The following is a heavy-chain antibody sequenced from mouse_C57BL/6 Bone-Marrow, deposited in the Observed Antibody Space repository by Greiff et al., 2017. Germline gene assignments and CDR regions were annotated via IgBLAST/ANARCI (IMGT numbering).Heavy chain of an antibody. CDR3: ARSGLGSAMDY. J-gene: IGHJ4*01. Sequence: EVQLQQSGAELVQPGASVKLSCTASGFNIKDYYMHWVKQRTEQGLEWIGRIDTEDGENKYAPKFQGKGTITADTSTNPAYLQLSSLTSEDTAVYYCARSGLGSAMDYWGQGTSVTVSS. CDR2: IDTEDGEN. D-gene: IGHD4-1*01. V-gene: IGHV14-2*01. CDR1: GFNIKDYY.